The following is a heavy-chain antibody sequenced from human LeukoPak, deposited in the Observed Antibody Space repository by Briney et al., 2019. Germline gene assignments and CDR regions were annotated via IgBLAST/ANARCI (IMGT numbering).Heavy chain of an antibody. CDR2: ISSSSSYI. D-gene: IGHD6-19*01. CDR1: GFTFSSYW. Sequence: GGSLRLSCAASGFTFSSYWMSWVRQALGKGLEWVSSISSSSSYIYYADSVKGRFTISRDNAKNSLYLQMNSLRAEDTAVYYCARDGQWLAHTAFDIWGQGTMVTVSS. J-gene: IGHJ3*02. CDR3: ARDGQWLAHTAFDI. V-gene: IGHV3-21*01.